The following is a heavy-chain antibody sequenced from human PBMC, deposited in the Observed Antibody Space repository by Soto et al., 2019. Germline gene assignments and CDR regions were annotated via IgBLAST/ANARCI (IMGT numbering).Heavy chain of an antibody. D-gene: IGHD2-21*02. CDR2: SIPIFGTA. V-gene: IGHV1-69*12. CDR3: ARTIVVVTATPSYYGMYV. J-gene: IGHJ6*02. Sequence: QVQLVQSGAEVKKPGSSVKVSCKASGGTFSSYAISWVRPAPGQGLEWMGGSIPIFGTANYAQKFQGRVTITADESTSTAYMELSSLRSEDTAVYYCARTIVVVTATPSYYGMYVWGQGTTVTVSS. CDR1: GGTFSSYA.